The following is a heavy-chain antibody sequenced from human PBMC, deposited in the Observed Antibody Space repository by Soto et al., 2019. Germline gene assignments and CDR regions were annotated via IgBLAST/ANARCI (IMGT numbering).Heavy chain of an antibody. CDR1: GDSISGDTVV. CDR3: ARAISLDVGVWHYYFDY. J-gene: IGHJ4*02. CDR2: AFFRSSWSR. D-gene: IGHD2-15*01. Sequence: SQTLSLTCVISGDSISGDTVVWNWIRQSPSRGLEWLGRAFFRSSWSRSYAVSVKGRMTINTDTSKNQFSLLLNSVTPEDTAVYYCARAISLDVGVWHYYFDYWGQGTLVTVS. V-gene: IGHV6-1*01.